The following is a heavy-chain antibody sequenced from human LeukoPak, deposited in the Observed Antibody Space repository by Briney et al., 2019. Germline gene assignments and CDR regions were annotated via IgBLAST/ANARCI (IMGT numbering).Heavy chain of an antibody. CDR1: GLTFSSFW. J-gene: IGHJ4*02. Sequence: GGSLRLSCAVSGLTFSSFWMSWVRQAPGKGPEWVAIIKKDGSDTYYMDSVKGRFTISRDNAENSLHLQMSSLRADDTAVYYCARGHLGLNYWGQGTLVTVSS. CDR2: IKKDGSDT. V-gene: IGHV3-7*01. D-gene: IGHD3-16*01. CDR3: ARGHLGLNY.